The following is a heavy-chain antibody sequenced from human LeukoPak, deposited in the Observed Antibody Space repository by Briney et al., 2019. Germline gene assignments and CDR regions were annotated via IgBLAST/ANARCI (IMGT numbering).Heavy chain of an antibody. CDR2: ISGSGGSI. CDR3: AKYQEITIIVLASFDY. J-gene: IGHJ4*02. V-gene: IGHV3-23*01. D-gene: IGHD3-22*01. Sequence: GGSLRLSCAASGFTFSSYAMSWVRQAPGNGPEWVSAISGSGGSIYYADSVRGRCTISRDNSKNTLYLQMNSVRAEDTAVYYCAKYQEITIIVLASFDYWGQGTVVTVSS. CDR1: GFTFSSYA.